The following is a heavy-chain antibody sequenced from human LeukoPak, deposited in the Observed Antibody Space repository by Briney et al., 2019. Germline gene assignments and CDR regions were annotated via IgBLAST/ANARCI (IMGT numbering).Heavy chain of an antibody. CDR2: ISGSGGST. V-gene: IGHV3-23*01. D-gene: IGHD3-22*01. J-gene: IGHJ3*02. Sequence: PGGSLRLSCAASGFTFSSYAMSWVRQAPGKGLEWVSGISGSGGSTYYADSVKGRFTIPRDNSKNTLYLQMNSLRAEDTAVYYCARGKYYYDSSGYEAAFDIWGQGTMVTVSS. CDR3: ARGKYYYDSSGYEAAFDI. CDR1: GFTFSSYA.